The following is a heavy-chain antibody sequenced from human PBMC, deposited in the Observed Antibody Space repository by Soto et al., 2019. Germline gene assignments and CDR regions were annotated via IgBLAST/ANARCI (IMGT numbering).Heavy chain of an antibody. Sequence: ESGPTLVNPTQTLTLTCTISGFSLSSDGVGVGWIRQPPGKALEWLAFIYWDDDYRYSPSLQSRLNITKDSSNNQVLLIVTNVDPVDSATYFCARMSTYSRSWSSDWFDSWGQGILVTVSS. CDR1: GFSLSSDGVG. D-gene: IGHD3-3*01. CDR2: IYWDDDY. J-gene: IGHJ5*01. V-gene: IGHV2-5*02. CDR3: ARMSTYSRSWSSDWFDS.